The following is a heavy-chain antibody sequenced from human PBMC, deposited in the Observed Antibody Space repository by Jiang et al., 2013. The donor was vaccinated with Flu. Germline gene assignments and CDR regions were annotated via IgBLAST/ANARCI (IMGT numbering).Heavy chain of an antibody. CDR1: GFTFSSYA. Sequence: RLSCAASGFTFSSYAMSWVRQAPGKGLEWVSGISGSGTSTNYADSVKGRFTISRDNSKNTLYLQMKSLRAEDTAIYYCAKDRLPEQWRGGYGYWGQGTLVTVSS. J-gene: IGHJ4*02. V-gene: IGHV3-23*01. CDR2: ISGSGTST. CDR3: AKDRLPEQWRGGYGY. D-gene: IGHD6-19*01.